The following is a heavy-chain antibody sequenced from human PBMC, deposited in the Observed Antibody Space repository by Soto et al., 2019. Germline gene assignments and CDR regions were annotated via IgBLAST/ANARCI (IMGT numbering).Heavy chain of an antibody. CDR3: SRHSLSIAAAGTDYYYYYYMDV. D-gene: IGHD6-13*01. V-gene: IGHV5-51*01. CDR2: IYPCDSDT. Sequence: GESLKISRKGSGYNFTSYWIAWVRPMPGKGLEWMGIIYPCDSDTRYSPSFQGQVTISADKSISTAYLQWSSLKAWDTAMYYCSRHSLSIAAAGTDYYYYYYMDVWGKGTKVTVSS. CDR1: GYNFTSYW. J-gene: IGHJ6*03.